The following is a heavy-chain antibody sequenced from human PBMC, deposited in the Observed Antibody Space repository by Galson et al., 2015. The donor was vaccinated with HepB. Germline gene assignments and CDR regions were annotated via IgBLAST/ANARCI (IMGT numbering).Heavy chain of an antibody. J-gene: IGHJ4*02. CDR2: INPNSGGT. CDR3: ARGFMADWLLWLGGFDY. CDR1: GYTFTGYY. Sequence: SVKVSCKASGYTFTGYYMHWVRQAPGQGLEWMGWINPNSGGTNYAQKFQGRVTMTRDTSISTAYMELSRLRSDDTAVYYCARGFMADWLLWLGGFDYWGQRSLVTVSS. D-gene: IGHD3-9*01. V-gene: IGHV1-2*02.